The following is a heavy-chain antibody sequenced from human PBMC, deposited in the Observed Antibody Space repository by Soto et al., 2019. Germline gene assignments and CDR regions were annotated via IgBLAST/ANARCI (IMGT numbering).Heavy chain of an antibody. CDR2: INTYNGNR. Sequence: QVQLVQSGAELRKPGASVTVSCKASGYSFSSYGINWVRQAPGQGLAWMGWINTYNGNRNYAQKFEDRVTMTTATSTNPVYMALRSLKSDDTAIYYCARDRLRGYDSSGFYSWGQGTLVTVSS. V-gene: IGHV1-18*01. CDR3: ARDRLRGYDSSGFYS. J-gene: IGHJ4*02. D-gene: IGHD3-22*01. CDR1: GYSFSSYG.